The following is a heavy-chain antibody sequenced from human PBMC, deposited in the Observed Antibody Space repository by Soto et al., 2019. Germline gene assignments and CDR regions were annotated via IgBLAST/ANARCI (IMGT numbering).Heavy chain of an antibody. Sequence: ASVKVSCKASGYTFTSYGISWVRQAPGQGLEWMGWISAYNGNTNYAQKLQGRVTMTRDTSTSTVYMELSSLRSEDTAVYYCARDPPGPYSSGSFDIWGQGTMVTVSS. D-gene: IGHD6-19*01. CDR1: GYTFTSYG. V-gene: IGHV1-18*01. CDR3: ARDPPGPYSSGSFDI. J-gene: IGHJ3*02. CDR2: ISAYNGNT.